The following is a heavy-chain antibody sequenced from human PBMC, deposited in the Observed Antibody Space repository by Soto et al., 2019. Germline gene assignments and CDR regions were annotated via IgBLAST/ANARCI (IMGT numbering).Heavy chain of an antibody. CDR1: GGSLSGFY. V-gene: IGHV4-34*01. Sequence: QVQLQQWGAGLLKPSETLSLNCAVNGGSLSGFYWSWIRQPPGKGLEWIGEIKDGGYTNYSPSLKMXXTXSXXRSNNQFSLRLNSVTAADTGVYYCARGQEGVVATHWDQGALVTVSS. J-gene: IGHJ4*02. CDR3: ARGQEGVVATH. CDR2: IKDGGYT. D-gene: IGHD5-12*01.